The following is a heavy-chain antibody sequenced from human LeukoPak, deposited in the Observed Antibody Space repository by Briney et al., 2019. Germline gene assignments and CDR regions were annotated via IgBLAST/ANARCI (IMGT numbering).Heavy chain of an antibody. D-gene: IGHD5-18*01. V-gene: IGHV4-4*07. Sequence: PSETLSLTCTVSSGSISSYYWTWIRQPAGKGLEWIGRIYSSENTNYNPSLKSRVTMSVDTSKNQFSLNLNSVTAADTAVYYCARGGRGGYSYGYDYWGQGTLVTVSS. CDR1: SGSISSYY. CDR3: ARGGRGGYSYGYDY. CDR2: IYSSENT. J-gene: IGHJ4*02.